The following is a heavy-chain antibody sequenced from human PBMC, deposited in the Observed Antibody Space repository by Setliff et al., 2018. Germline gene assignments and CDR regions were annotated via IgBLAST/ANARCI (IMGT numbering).Heavy chain of an antibody. J-gene: IGHJ5*02. V-gene: IGHV1-69*13. CDR1: GGTFRTDG. Sequence: SVKVSCKASGGTFRTDGFNWVRQAPGQGLEWMGRIIPVFGTAKYVQKFQGRVTISADESARTAYMEMSSLRFEDTAVYYCARGHGGVGGYYDTCWFDPWGQGTLVTVSS. CDR2: IIPVFGTA. CDR3: ARGHGGVGGYYDTCWFDP. D-gene: IGHD3-22*01.